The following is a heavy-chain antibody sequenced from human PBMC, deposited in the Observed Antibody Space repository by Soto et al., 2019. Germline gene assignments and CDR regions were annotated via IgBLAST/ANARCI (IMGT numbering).Heavy chain of an antibody. V-gene: IGHV3-30-3*01. Sequence: QVQLVESGGGVVQPGRSLRLSCAASGFTLNDYPMHWIRQAPGKGLEWVAVIAYDGSIKLYADSVKGRFTISRDSSDNTLYLQMNSLRPEDTAVYYCARDMFRGAPDYLDFWGQGTLVTVSS. CDR2: IAYDGSIK. CDR3: ARDMFRGAPDYLDF. J-gene: IGHJ4*02. CDR1: GFTLNDYP. D-gene: IGHD1-26*01.